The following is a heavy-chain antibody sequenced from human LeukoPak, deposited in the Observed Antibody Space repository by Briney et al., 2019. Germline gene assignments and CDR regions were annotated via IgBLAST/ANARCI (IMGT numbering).Heavy chain of an antibody. CDR1: GGSISSYY. J-gene: IGHJ4*02. CDR3: AREGSYPSYYFDY. Sequence: PSETLSLTCTVSGGSISSYYWSWIRQPPGKGLEWIGYIYYSGSTNYNPSLKSRVTISVDTSKNQFSLKLSSVTAADTAVYYCAREGSYPSYYFDYWGQGTLVTVSS. V-gene: IGHV4-59*01. D-gene: IGHD1-26*01. CDR2: IYYSGST.